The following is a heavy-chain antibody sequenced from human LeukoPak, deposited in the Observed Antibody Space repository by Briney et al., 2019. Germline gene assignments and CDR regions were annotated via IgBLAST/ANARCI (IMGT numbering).Heavy chain of an antibody. J-gene: IGHJ6*03. CDR1: GYTFTGYY. CDR3: ARVARERDYYYYMDV. D-gene: IGHD1-26*01. V-gene: IGHV1-2*02. CDR2: INPNSGGT. Sequence: ASVKVSCKASGYTFTGYYMHWVRQAPGQGLEWMGWINPNSGGTNYAQKFQGRVTMTRDTSISTAYMELSRLRSDDTAVYYCARVARERDYYYYMDVWGKGTTVTVSS.